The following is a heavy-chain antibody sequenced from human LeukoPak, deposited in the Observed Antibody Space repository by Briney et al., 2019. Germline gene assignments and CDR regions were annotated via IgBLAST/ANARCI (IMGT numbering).Heavy chain of an antibody. D-gene: IGHD6-19*01. V-gene: IGHV1-18*01. CDR1: GYTFTSYG. Sequence: ASVKVSCKSSGYTFTSYGFSWVRQAPGQGLEWMGWVSAYDGNTNYAQKLQGRVTVTRDTSTSTVYMDLSSLKSEDTAVYYCARGKSSVWPVGLCMDVWGQGTTVTVSS. CDR3: ARGKSSVWPVGLCMDV. J-gene: IGHJ6*02. CDR2: VSAYDGNT.